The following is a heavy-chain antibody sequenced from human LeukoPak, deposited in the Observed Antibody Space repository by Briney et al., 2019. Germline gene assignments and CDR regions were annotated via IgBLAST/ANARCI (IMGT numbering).Heavy chain of an antibody. J-gene: IGHJ4*02. CDR3: ARETLYDILTGYAEALDY. D-gene: IGHD3-9*01. V-gene: IGHV3-30-3*01. Sequence: GGSLRLSCAASGFTFSSYAMHWVRQAPGKGLEWVAVISYDGSNKYYADSVKGRFTISRDNSKNTLYLQMNSLRAEDTAVYYCARETLYDILTGYAEALDYWGQGTLVTVSS. CDR1: GFTFSSYA. CDR2: ISYDGSNK.